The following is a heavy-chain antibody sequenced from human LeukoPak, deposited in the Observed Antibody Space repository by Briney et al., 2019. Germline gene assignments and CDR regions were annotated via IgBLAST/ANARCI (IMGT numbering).Heavy chain of an antibody. D-gene: IGHD1-26*01. V-gene: IGHV3-7*01. CDR2: IKQDGSDK. CDR3: ARGEGLGTTNGGYYFAY. CDR1: GFTFSNYW. Sequence: GGSLRLSCATSGFTFSNYWMSWVRRAPGKGLEWVANIKQDGSDKYYVDSVKGRFTISRDNAKNSLYLQMNTLRAEDTAVYYCARGEGLGTTNGGYYFAYWGQGSLVIVSS. J-gene: IGHJ4*02.